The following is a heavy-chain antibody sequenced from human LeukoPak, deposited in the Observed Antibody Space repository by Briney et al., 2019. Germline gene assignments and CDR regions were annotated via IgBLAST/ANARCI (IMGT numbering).Heavy chain of an antibody. CDR1: GYTFTGYY. D-gene: IGHD1-14*01. J-gene: IGHJ6*03. CDR3: ARGGRGPEEGDYYYYMDV. Sequence: GASVKVSCKASGYTFTGYYMYWVRQAPGQGLEWMGWINPKSGGTKYAQKFQGRVTMTRDTSISTAYMELSRLRYDDTAVYYCARGGRGPEEGDYYYYMDVWGKGTTVTVSS. V-gene: IGHV1-2*02. CDR2: INPKSGGT.